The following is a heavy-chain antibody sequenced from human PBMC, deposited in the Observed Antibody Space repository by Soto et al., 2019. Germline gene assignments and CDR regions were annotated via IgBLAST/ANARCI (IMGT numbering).Heavy chain of an antibody. CDR3: ARDLIAVAAPYYYYYYDMDV. CDR1: GYTFTSYA. V-gene: IGHV1-3*01. Sequence: GASVKVSCKASGYTFTSYAMHWVRQAPGQRLEWMGWINAGNGNTKYSQKFQGRVTITRDTSASTAYMELSSLRSEDTAVYYCARDLIAVAAPYYYYYYDMDVWGQGTTVTVSS. D-gene: IGHD6-19*01. J-gene: IGHJ6*02. CDR2: INAGNGNT.